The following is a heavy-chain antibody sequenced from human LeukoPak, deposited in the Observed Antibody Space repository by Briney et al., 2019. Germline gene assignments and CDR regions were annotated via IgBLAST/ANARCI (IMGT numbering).Heavy chain of an antibody. CDR1: GFTVSSNY. CDR2: IYSGGST. CDR3: ARHAVEGKWLQFYYFNY. Sequence: GGSLRLSCAASGFTVSSNYMSWVRQAPGEGLEWVSVIYSGGSTYYADSVKGRFTISRDNSKNTLYLQMNSLRAEDTAVYYCARHAVEGKWLQFYYFNYWGQGSLVTVSS. J-gene: IGHJ4*02. D-gene: IGHD5-24*01. V-gene: IGHV3-53*01.